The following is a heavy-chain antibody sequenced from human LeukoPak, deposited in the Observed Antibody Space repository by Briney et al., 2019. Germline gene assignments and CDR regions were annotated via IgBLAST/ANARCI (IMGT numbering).Heavy chain of an antibody. CDR3: ARGGDYDILTGPYNLFDP. Sequence: GGSLRLSCAASGFTFDDYAMHWVRQAPGKGLEWVSGISWNSGSIDYADSVKGRFTISRDNAKNSLYLQMNSLRAEDTPLYYCARGGDYDILTGPYNLFDPWGQGTLVTVSS. J-gene: IGHJ5*02. CDR2: ISWNSGSI. D-gene: IGHD3-9*01. CDR1: GFTFDDYA. V-gene: IGHV3-9*01.